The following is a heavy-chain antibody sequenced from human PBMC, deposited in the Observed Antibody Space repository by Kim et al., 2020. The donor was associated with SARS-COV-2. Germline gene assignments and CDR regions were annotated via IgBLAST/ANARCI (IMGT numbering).Heavy chain of an antibody. V-gene: IGHV3-33*01. J-gene: IGHJ6*02. CDR3: AGDDRGEGGMDV. Sequence: CYADTMRGRFTFSGDNSKNALLLQMNSLIAEDTAVYYCAGDDRGEGGMDVWGQGTTVTVSS. D-gene: IGHD3-22*01.